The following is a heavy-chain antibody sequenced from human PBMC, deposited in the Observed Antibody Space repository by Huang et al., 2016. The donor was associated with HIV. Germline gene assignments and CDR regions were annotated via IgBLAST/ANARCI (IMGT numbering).Heavy chain of an antibody. D-gene: IGHD3-10*01. CDR3: ARVWDYYGSGSYSPYFDY. J-gene: IGHJ4*02. CDR2: INHSGNT. Sequence: QVQLQQWGAGLLKPSETLSLTCGVFGGSVSGYSWSWIRQPPGKGREWVGEINHSGNTNYNPSLERRVTISVDTSKNHFALKLRSVNAADTAVYYCARVWDYYGSGSYSPYFDYWGQGTLVTVSS. V-gene: IGHV4-34*01. CDR1: GGSVSGYS.